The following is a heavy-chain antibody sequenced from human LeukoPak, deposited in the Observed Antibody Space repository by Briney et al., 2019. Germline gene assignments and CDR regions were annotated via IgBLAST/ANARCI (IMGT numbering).Heavy chain of an antibody. Sequence: GESLRISFKGSGYSFTSYWISWVRRMPGKGRGWMGRIDPSDSYTNYSPSFQGHVTISADKSISTAYLQWSSLKASDTAMYYCARLAVPGGSGGYYTRHYYYYYGMDVWGKGTTVTVSS. D-gene: IGHD3-10*01. CDR1: GYSFTSYW. V-gene: IGHV5-10-1*01. CDR2: IDPSDSYT. J-gene: IGHJ6*04. CDR3: ARLAVPGGSGGYYTRHYYYYYGMDV.